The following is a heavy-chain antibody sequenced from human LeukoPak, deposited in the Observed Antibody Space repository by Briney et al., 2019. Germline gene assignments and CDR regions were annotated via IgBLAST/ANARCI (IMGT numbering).Heavy chain of an antibody. CDR1: GYTFTNYD. CDR3: ARGLTIFQH. J-gene: IGHJ1*01. D-gene: IGHD3-9*01. Sequence: ASVRVSCKTSGYTFTNYDINWVRQATGQGLEWMGWMNPNNGNTGYAQKFQGRVTITRNTSISTAYMELNSLRAEDTAVYYCARGLTIFQHWGQGTLVTVSS. V-gene: IGHV1-8*01. CDR2: MNPNNGNT.